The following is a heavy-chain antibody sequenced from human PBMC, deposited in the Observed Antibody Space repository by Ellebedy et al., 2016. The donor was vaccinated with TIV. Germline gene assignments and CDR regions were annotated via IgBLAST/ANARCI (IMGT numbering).Heavy chain of an antibody. CDR2: ISRSGTYI. J-gene: IGHJ4*02. D-gene: IGHD6-13*01. V-gene: IGHV3-21*01. CDR1: GFTFSGFT. Sequence: GESLKISCAASGFTFSGFTMNWVRQAPGKGLEWVSSISRSGTYIHNADSVKGRFIISRDNAKNSLYLQMISLRVEDTAIYYCARPAAAYSSSWYDFDCWGQGTLVTVSS. CDR3: ARPAAAYSSSWYDFDC.